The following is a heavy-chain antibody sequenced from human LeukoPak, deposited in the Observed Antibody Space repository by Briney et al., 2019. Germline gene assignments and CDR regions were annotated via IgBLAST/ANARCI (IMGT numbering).Heavy chain of an antibody. J-gene: IGHJ6*02. CDR3: ARGPPLSLYSYGSGRLYGMDV. CDR1: GGSFSGYY. Sequence: SETLSLTCAVYGGSFSGYYWSWIRQPPGKGLEWIGYIYYSGSTNYNPSLKSRVTISVDTSKNQFSLKLSSVTAADTAVYYCARGPPLSLYSYGSGRLYGMDVWGQGTTVTVSS. D-gene: IGHD5-18*01. CDR2: IYYSGST. V-gene: IGHV4-59*01.